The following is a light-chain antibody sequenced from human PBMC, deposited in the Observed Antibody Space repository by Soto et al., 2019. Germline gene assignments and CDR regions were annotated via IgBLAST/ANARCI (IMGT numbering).Light chain of an antibody. Sequence: EIVLTQSPATLSLSPGGRATLSCRTSQSVGNYLAWYQLKPGQAPRLLIFDASNRATDIPARFSGTGSGTDFTLTISSLEPEDFALYYCQRRSNWPITFGGGTSVEIK. CDR1: QSVGNY. V-gene: IGKV3-11*01. CDR3: QRRSNWPIT. J-gene: IGKJ4*01. CDR2: DAS.